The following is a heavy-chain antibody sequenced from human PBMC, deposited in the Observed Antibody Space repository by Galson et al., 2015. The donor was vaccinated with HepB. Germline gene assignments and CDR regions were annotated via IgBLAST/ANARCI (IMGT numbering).Heavy chain of an antibody. V-gene: IGHV3-21*03. Sequence: SLRLSCAASGFTFSPFGMTWVRQAPGKGLEWVSVIGRDLNYIHYADSVKGRFITSRDNAKNTVYLQMNSLRVEDSGVYYCARDASEWSRDSWGQGTLATVSS. CDR3: ARDASEWSRDS. D-gene: IGHD3-3*01. CDR1: GFTFSPFG. J-gene: IGHJ5*01. CDR2: IGRDLNYI.